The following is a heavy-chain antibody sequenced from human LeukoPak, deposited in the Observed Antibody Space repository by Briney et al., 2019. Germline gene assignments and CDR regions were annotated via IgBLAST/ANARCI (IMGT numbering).Heavy chain of an antibody. J-gene: IGHJ4*02. D-gene: IGHD6-13*01. CDR2: IKQDGSEK. Sequence: GGSLRLSCAASGFTFSSYWMSWVRQAPGKGLEWVANIKQDGSEKYYVDSVKGRFTISRDSARNSLYLQMNSLRAEDTAVYYCARDVIRGLYSSSPDYWGQGTLVTVSS. V-gene: IGHV3-7*01. CDR1: GFTFSSYW. CDR3: ARDVIRGLYSSSPDY.